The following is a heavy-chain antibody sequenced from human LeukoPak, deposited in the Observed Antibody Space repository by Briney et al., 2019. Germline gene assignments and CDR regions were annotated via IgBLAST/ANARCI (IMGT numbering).Heavy chain of an antibody. CDR2: ISGSGGST. J-gene: IGHJ4*02. V-gene: IGHV3-23*01. D-gene: IGHD1-26*01. Sequence: GGSLRLSCAASGFTFSSYGMSWVRQAPGKGLEWVSAISGSGGSTYYADSVKGRFTISRDNAKNSLYLQMNSLRAEDTAVYYCARAGWDGSYSYYFDYWGQGTPVTVSS. CDR1: GFTFSSYG. CDR3: ARAGWDGSYSYYFDY.